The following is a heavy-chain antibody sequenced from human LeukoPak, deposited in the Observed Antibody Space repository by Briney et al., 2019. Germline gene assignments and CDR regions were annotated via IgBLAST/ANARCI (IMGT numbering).Heavy chain of an antibody. CDR2: ISPYNDNT. CDR1: GYTFSTYD. D-gene: IGHD6-19*01. CDR3: AKDPPHSSGPNSPCFEF. J-gene: IGHJ4*02. Sequence: ASVKVSCKASGYTFSTYDISWVRQAPGQGLEWMGWISPYNDNTEYAQKFQGRVTMTTDTSTSTVYMELRSLRSDDTAMYYCAKDPPHSSGPNSPCFEFWGQGILVTVSS. V-gene: IGHV1-18*01.